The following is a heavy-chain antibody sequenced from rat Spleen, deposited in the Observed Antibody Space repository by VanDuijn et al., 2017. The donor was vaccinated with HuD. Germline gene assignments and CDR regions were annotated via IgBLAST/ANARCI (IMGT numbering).Heavy chain of an antibody. J-gene: IGHJ2*01. D-gene: IGHD1-9*01. Sequence: EVQLVESGGGLVQPGRSLKLSCVASGFTFNNYWMTWIRQAPGKGLEWVASIINSGGSSYYLDSVKGRFTISRDNAKSTLYLQMNSLRSEDTATYYCARRHYGYTDYFDYWGQGVMVTVSS. CDR1: GFTFNNYW. CDR2: IINSGGSS. CDR3: ARRHYGYTDYFDY. V-gene: IGHV5-31*01.